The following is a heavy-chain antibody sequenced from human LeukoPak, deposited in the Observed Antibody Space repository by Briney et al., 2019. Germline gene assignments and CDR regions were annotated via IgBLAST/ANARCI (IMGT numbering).Heavy chain of an antibody. CDR2: ISSSGSTI. CDR1: GFTFSDYY. Sequence: KAGGSLRLSCAASGFTFSDYYMSWFRQAPGKGLEWVSYISSSGSTIYYADSVKGRFTISRDNAKNSLYLQMNSLRAEDTAVYYCARDRYYDSSGYYGPWGQGTLVTVSS. V-gene: IGHV3-11*01. D-gene: IGHD3-22*01. CDR3: ARDRYYDSSGYYGP. J-gene: IGHJ5*02.